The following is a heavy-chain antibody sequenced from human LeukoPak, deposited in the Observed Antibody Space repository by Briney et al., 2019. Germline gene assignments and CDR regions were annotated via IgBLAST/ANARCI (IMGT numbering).Heavy chain of an antibody. J-gene: IGHJ4*02. CDR2: IYYSGST. V-gene: IGHV4-59*01. CDR1: GGSMNSYY. Sequence: PSETLSLTCTVSGGSMNSYYWSWIRQPPGKGLEWIGYIYYSGSTNYNPSLKSRVTISVDTSKNQFSLKLSSVTAADTAVYYCARGELTFDYWGQGTLVTVSS. CDR3: ARGELTFDY. D-gene: IGHD1-26*01.